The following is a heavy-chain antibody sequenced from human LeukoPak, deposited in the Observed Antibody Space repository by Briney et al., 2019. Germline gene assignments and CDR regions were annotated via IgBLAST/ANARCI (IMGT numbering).Heavy chain of an antibody. CDR1: GDSISSYY. CDR2: IYTSGST. Sequence: SETLSLTCTVSGDSISSYYGSWIRQPAGKGLEWVGRIYTSGSTNYNPSLKSRVTMSVDTSKNQFSLKLSSVTAADTAVYYCARGAPGGNDYGDYWGQGTLVTVSS. J-gene: IGHJ4*02. CDR3: ARGAPGGNDYGDY. V-gene: IGHV4-4*07.